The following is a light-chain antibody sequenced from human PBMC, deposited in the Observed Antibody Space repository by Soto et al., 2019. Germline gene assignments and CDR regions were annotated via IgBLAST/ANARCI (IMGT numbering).Light chain of an antibody. CDR1: KSIASY. J-gene: IGKJ1*01. Sequence: DIQMTQSPSSLSASVGDRVTITCRASKSIASYLTWYQQKPGKAPKILIYAASNLQSGVPSRFSGSGSGTDFTLTIRSLQPEDFATYYCQQSYTSPWTCGQGTKVEIK. CDR2: AAS. V-gene: IGKV1-39*01. CDR3: QQSYTSPWT.